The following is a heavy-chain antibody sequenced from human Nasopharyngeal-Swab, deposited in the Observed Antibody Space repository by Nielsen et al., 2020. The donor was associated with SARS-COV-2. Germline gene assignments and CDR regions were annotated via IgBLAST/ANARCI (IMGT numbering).Heavy chain of an antibody. J-gene: IGHJ4*02. V-gene: IGHV3-53*01. CDR2: IYSGGST. CDR1: GFTVSSNY. D-gene: IGHD4-11*01. Sequence: GGSLRLSCAASGFTVSSNYMSWVRQAPGKGLEWVSVIYSGGSTYYADSVKGRFTISRDNSKNTLYLQMNSLRAEDTAVYYCARASSFYSNYFGYWGQGTLVTVSS. CDR3: ARASSFYSNYFGY.